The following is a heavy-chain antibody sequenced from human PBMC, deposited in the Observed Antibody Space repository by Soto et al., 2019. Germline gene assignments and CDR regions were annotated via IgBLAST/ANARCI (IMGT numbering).Heavy chain of an antibody. CDR2: IYHSGST. Sequence: PSETRSVTWAVAGCCISSGYYWGWIRQHPGKGLEWIGSIYHSGSTYYNPSLKSRVTISVDTSKNQFSLKLSSVTAADPAVYYCARDFGLLCFGGGNWSYPWGKGTLVTASS. J-gene: IGHJ5*02. CDR3: ARDFGLLCFGGGNWSYP. D-gene: IGHD3-10*01. CDR1: GCCISSGYY. V-gene: IGHV4-38-2*02.